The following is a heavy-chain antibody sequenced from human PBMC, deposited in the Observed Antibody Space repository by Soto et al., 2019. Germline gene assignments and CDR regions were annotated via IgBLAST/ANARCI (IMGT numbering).Heavy chain of an antibody. J-gene: IGHJ3*02. V-gene: IGHV4-4*02. D-gene: IGHD3-10*01. CDR1: GGSVSSTQW. CDR3: ASPTMVRRGVGAFDI. CDR2: IYHVGIT. Sequence: SETLSLTCAVSGGSVSSTQWWTWVRQAPGKGLEWLGDIYHVGITKYNPALKSRVTMSVDKSNNHFSLSLRSVTAADTAVYYCASPTMVRRGVGAFDIWGPGTMVTVS.